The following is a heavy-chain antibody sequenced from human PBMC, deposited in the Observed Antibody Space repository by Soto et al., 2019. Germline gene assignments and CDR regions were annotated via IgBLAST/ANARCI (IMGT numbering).Heavy chain of an antibody. Sequence: VESGGGLVKPGASLRLSCVVSGLKFSDAWVSWVRQAPGKGLEWIGRIRNRGTTDYPAPVKGRFTISRDDSKNTLYLQLSSLTSEDTAVYYCTGNADVYHGMLVWGQGTTVIVSS. CDR1: GLKFSDAW. CDR3: TGNADVYHGMLV. V-gene: IGHV3-15*01. CDR2: IRNRGTT. J-gene: IGHJ6*02. D-gene: IGHD1-1*01.